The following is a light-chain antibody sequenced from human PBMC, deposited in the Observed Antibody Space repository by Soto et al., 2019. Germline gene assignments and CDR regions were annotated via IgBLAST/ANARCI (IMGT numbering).Light chain of an antibody. Sequence: IVMTHSPDTLSVSPGERATLSFRTSQTVDSNLAWYQHKPGQSPRLLIYGASTRATTTPGRFSGSGSGTEFTLTISSLQSEDFAVYFCYQYNNWPTFGQGTKV. CDR3: YQYNNWPT. V-gene: IGKV3D-15*01. CDR2: GAS. J-gene: IGKJ1*01. CDR1: QTVDSN.